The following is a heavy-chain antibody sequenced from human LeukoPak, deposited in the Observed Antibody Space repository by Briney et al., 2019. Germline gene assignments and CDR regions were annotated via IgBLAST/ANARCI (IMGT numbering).Heavy chain of an antibody. V-gene: IGHV3-21*01. CDR2: ISSSSSYI. J-gene: IGHJ4*02. D-gene: IGHD2-2*01. CDR3: ARCKGVPAAVIDY. Sequence: GGSLRLSCAASGFTFSSYAMHWVRQAPGKGLEWVSSISSSSSYIYYADSVKGRFTISRDNAKNSLYLQMNSLRAEDTAVYYCARCKGVPAAVIDYWGQGTLVTVSS. CDR1: GFTFSSYA.